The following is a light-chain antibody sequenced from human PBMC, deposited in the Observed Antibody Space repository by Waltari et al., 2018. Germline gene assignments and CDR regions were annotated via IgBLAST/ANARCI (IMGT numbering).Light chain of an antibody. CDR1: QTISSY. CDR2: TAS. V-gene: IGKV1-39*01. CDR3: QQSSSTPPWT. Sequence: DIQMTQSPSSLSASVGDRVTIPCRASQTISSYLNWYQQKPGKAPHLLLYTASSLQSGVPSRFSGSGSGTDFTLTISSLQPEDFATYNCQQSSSTPPWTFGQGTKVEIK. J-gene: IGKJ1*01.